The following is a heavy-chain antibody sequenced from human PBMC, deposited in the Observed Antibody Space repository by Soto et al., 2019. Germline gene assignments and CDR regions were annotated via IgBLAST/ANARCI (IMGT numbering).Heavy chain of an antibody. CDR3: AAELGFGKLSVV. Sequence: QVQVVQSGVEVRRPGSSVKVSCKASGDTFKNCVISWVRQAPGQGLEWMGGIIPLFGTTAFAQRFQGRRTITTDESTTTAYMELSRLRSEDTATYYCAAELGFGKLSVVWGQGTTVIVSS. CDR1: GDTFKNCV. D-gene: IGHD3-10*01. V-gene: IGHV1-69*01. CDR2: IIPLFGTT. J-gene: IGHJ6*02.